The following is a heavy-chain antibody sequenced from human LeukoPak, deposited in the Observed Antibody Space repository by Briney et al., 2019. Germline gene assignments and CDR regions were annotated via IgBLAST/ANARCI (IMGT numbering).Heavy chain of an antibody. CDR2: IYYSGST. CDR1: GGSISSGGYY. D-gene: IGHD2-2*02. J-gene: IGHJ4*02. Sequence: PSQTLSLTCTVSGGSISSGGYYWSWIRQHPGKGLEWIGYIYYSGSTYYNPSLKSRVTISVDTSKNQFSLKLSSVTAADTAVYYCARLSLGYCSSTSCYTRKTGWGTAFDYWGQGTLVTVSS. CDR3: ARLSLGYCSSTSCYTRKTGWGTAFDY. V-gene: IGHV4-31*03.